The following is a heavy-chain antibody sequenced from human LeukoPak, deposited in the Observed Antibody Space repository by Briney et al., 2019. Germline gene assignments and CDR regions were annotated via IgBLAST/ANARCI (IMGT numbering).Heavy chain of an antibody. CDR2: IYYSGST. J-gene: IGHJ4*02. V-gene: IGHV4-39*01. CDR1: GGSISSSSYY. CDR3: ASSSPSPIRFLDY. D-gene: IGHD3-3*01. Sequence: SETLSLTCTVSGGSISSSSYYWGWIRQPPGKGLEWIGSIYYSGSTYYNPSLKSRVTISVDTSKNQFSLKLSSVTAADTAVYYCASSSPSPIRFLDYWGQGTLVTVS.